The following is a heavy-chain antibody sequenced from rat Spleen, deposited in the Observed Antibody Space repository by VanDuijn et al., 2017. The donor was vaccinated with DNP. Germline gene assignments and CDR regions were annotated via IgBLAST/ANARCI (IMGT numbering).Heavy chain of an antibody. CDR3: ATDRDYYDGSYYYVYNWFTY. CDR1: GFTFSNYW. J-gene: IGHJ3*01. D-gene: IGHD1-12*02. Sequence: EVQLVETGGGLVQPGGSLKLSCVASGFTFSNYWMYWIRQAPTKGLEWVASINTRGSNTYYRDSVKGRFTISRDNAKSTLYLQMDSLRSEDTATYYCATDRDYYDGSYYYVYNWFTYWGQGTLVTVSS. V-gene: IGHV5-19*01. CDR2: INTRGSNT.